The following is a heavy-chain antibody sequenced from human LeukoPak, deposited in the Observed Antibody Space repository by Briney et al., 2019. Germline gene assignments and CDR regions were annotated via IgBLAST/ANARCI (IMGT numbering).Heavy chain of an antibody. CDR1: GYTFTNYY. D-gene: IGHD3-22*01. CDR3: ARANFYDSSGRYFYCGMDV. J-gene: IGHJ6*02. CDR2: TNPTGGST. Sequence: ASVKVSCKASGYTFTNYYIHWVRQAPGQGLEWMGITNPTGGSTTYAQKFQGRVTMTRDTSTSTVYMELSSLRSEDTAVYYCARANFYDSSGRYFYCGMDVWGQGTTVTVSS. V-gene: IGHV1-46*01.